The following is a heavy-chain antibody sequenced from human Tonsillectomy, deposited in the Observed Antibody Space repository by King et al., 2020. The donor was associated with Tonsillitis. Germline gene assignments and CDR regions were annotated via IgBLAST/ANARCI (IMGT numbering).Heavy chain of an antibody. Sequence: QLQESGPGLVKPPETLSLTCTVSGGSISSSSYYWGWIRQPPGKGLEWIGSIYYSGSTYYNPSLKSRVTIFVDTSKNQFSLKLSSVTAADTAGYYCARHHYWGGDCWTNWYFDLWGRGTLVTVSS. V-gene: IGHV4-39*01. CDR3: ARHHYWGGDCWTNWYFDL. CDR2: IYYSGST. D-gene: IGHD2-21*02. CDR1: GGSISSSSYY. J-gene: IGHJ2*01.